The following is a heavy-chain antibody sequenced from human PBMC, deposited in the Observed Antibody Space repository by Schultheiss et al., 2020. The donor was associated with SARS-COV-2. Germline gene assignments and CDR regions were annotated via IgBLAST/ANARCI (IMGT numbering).Heavy chain of an antibody. D-gene: IGHD4/OR15-4a*01. Sequence: SETLSLTCTVSGGSVSSGSYYWSWIRQPPGKGLEWIGSIYYSGSTYYNPSLKSRVTISVDTSKNQFSLKLSSVTAADTAVYYCARRDYALDYWGQGTLVTVSS. CDR2: IYYSGST. V-gene: IGHV4-39*01. J-gene: IGHJ4*02. CDR1: GGSVSSGSYY. CDR3: ARRDYALDY.